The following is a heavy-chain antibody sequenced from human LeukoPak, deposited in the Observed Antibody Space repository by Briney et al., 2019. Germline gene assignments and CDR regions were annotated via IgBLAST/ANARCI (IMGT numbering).Heavy chain of an antibody. CDR1: GGSISSGSYY. D-gene: IGHD5-24*01. J-gene: IGHJ6*03. CDR2: MYNRGST. CDR3: ARVIEYYYYMDV. Sequence: PSETLSLTCIVYGGSISSGSYYWSWIRQPAGRGLEWIGRMYNRGSTNYNPSLRSRVTISVDTSKNQFSLKLSSVTAADTAVYYCARVIEYYYYMDVWGKGTTVTVSS. V-gene: IGHV4-61*02.